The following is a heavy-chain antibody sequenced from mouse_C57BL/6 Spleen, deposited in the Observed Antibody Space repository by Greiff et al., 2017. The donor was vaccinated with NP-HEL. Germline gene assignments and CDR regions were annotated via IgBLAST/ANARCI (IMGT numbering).Heavy chain of an antibody. CDR1: GYTFTSYW. CDR2: IYPGNSDT. Sequence: VQLQQSGTVLARPGASVKMSCKTSGYTFTSYWMHWVKQRPGQGLEWIGAIYPGNSDTSYNQKFKGKAKLTAVTSASTAYMELSSLTNEDSAVYYCTRGDYYGKSAMDYWGQGTSVTVSS. D-gene: IGHD1-1*01. V-gene: IGHV1-5*01. J-gene: IGHJ4*01. CDR3: TRGDYYGKSAMDY.